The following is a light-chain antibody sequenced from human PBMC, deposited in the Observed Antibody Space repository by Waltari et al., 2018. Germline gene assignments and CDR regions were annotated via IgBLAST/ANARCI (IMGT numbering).Light chain of an antibody. CDR2: SAS. CDR3: QQSYSTPSST. CDR1: ESVDIF. J-gene: IGKJ2*01. Sequence: IQMTQSPSSLSASVGDTATITCRASESVDIFLNWYQQKPGKAPKLLIYSASTLHRGAPSRFSSSGSGTDFTLTITSLQREDFATYYCQQSYSTPSSTFGQGTKLEIK. V-gene: IGKV1-39*01.